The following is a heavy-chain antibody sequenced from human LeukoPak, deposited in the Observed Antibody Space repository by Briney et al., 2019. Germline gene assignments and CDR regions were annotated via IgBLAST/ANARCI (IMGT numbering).Heavy chain of an antibody. CDR3: ARALGELSSAPHFDY. CDR1: GFTVSSNY. V-gene: IGHV3-66*01. D-gene: IGHD3-16*02. CDR2: IYSGGST. Sequence: GGSLRLSCAASGFTVSSNYMSWVRQAPGKGLECVSVIYSGGSTYSADSVKGRFTISRDNSKNTLYLQMNSLRAEDTAVYYCARALGELSSAPHFDYWGQETLVTVSS. J-gene: IGHJ4*02.